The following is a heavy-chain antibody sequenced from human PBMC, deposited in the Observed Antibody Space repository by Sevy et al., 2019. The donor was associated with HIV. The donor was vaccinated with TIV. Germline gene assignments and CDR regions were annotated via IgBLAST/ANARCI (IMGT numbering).Heavy chain of an antibody. V-gene: IGHV1-69*13. D-gene: IGHD3-3*01. J-gene: IGHJ6*02. Sequence: ASVKVSCKASGGTFSSYAIGWVRQAPGQGLEWMGGIIPIFGTANYAQKFQGRVTITADESTSTAYMELSSLRSEDTAVYYCARGLTIFGVAHGMDVWGQGTTVTVSS. CDR3: ARGLTIFGVAHGMDV. CDR2: IIPIFGTA. CDR1: GGTFSSYA.